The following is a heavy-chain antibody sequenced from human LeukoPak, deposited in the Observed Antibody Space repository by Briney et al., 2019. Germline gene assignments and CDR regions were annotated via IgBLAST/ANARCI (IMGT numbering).Heavy chain of an antibody. D-gene: IGHD5-12*01. V-gene: IGHV3-23*01. CDR3: AKNIGGYDY. CDR1: EFTFSDFG. J-gene: IGHJ4*02. Sequence: GGALRLSCAASEFTFSDFGMSWVRQAPGKGLEWVSAISSSGASTNYADSVKGRFAVSRDNSKNTLYLQMNSLRAEDTALYYCAKNIGGYDYWGQGTLVTVSS. CDR2: ISSSGAST.